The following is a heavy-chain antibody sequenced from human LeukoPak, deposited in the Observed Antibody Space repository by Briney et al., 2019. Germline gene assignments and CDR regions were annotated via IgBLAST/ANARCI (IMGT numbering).Heavy chain of an antibody. CDR1: GGSISSSSYY. J-gene: IGHJ4*02. Sequence: SETLSLTCTVSGGSISSSSYYWGWIRQPPGKGLEWNGSIYYSGSTYYNPSLKSRVTISVDTSKNQFSLKLSSVTAADTAVYYCARRYSYGSGEDYWGQGTLVTVSS. CDR2: IYYSGST. CDR3: ARRYSYGSGEDY. V-gene: IGHV4-39*01. D-gene: IGHD5-18*01.